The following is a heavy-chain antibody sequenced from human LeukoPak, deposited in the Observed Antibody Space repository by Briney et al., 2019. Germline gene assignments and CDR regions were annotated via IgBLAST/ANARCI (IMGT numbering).Heavy chain of an antibody. Sequence: GASVKVSCKTSGYTFTNYEINWVRQATGQGLEWMGWMNPNSGNTGFSPKFQGRVTFTGNTAISTVYMELSSLRSEDTAVYYCARDRYSGYDEGPNWFDPWGQGTLVTVSS. CDR2: MNPNSGNT. CDR3: ARDRYSGYDEGPNWFDP. D-gene: IGHD5-12*01. CDR1: GYTFTNYE. V-gene: IGHV1-8*03. J-gene: IGHJ5*02.